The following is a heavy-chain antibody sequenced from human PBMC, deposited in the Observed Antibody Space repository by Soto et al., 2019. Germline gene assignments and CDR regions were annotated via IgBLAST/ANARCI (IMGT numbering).Heavy chain of an antibody. J-gene: IGHJ5*02. CDR1: GGSFSGYY. D-gene: IGHD2-15*01. V-gene: IGHV4-34*01. CDR2: INHSGST. CDR3: ARRGYCSGGSCYSVTQDNWFDP. Sequence: SETLSLTCAVYGGSFSGYYWSWIRQPPGKGLEWIGEINHSGSTNYNPSLKSRVTISVDTSKNQFSLKLSSVTAADTAVYYCARRGYCSGGSCYSVTQDNWFDPWGQGTLVTVSS.